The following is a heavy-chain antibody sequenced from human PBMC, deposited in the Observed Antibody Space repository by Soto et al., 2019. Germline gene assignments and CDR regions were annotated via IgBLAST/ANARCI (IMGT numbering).Heavy chain of an antibody. D-gene: IGHD3-9*01. J-gene: IGHJ3*02. V-gene: IGHV1-18*01. CDR1: GYTFTSYG. CDR3: ARDETKYYDILTGYSGPDAFDI. Sequence: ASVKVSCKASGYTFTSYGISWVRQAPGQGLEWKGWISAYNGNTNYAQKLQGRVTMTTDTSTSTAYMELRSLRSDDTAVYYCARDETKYYDILTGYSGPDAFDIWGQGTMVTVS. CDR2: ISAYNGNT.